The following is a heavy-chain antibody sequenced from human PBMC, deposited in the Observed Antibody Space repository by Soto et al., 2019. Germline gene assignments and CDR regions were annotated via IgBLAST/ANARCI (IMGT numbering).Heavy chain of an antibody. V-gene: IGHV3-30*18. CDR3: AKEKYCSGGTCYPYYFDS. D-gene: IGHD2-15*01. J-gene: IGHJ4*02. Sequence: GWSLRLSCAVSGFSFSSYGMQWGRQAPGKGLEWVALISYDGNSQNYADSVKGRFTLSRDNSKNTVYLRMNSLRAEDTAVYYCAKEKYCSGGTCYPYYFDSWGQGTLVTVSS. CDR1: GFSFSSYG. CDR2: ISYDGNSQ.